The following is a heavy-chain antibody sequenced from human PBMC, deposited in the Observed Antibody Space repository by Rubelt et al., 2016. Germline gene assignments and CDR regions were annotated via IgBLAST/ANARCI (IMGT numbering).Heavy chain of an antibody. Sequence: EVQLVESGGGLVQPGGSLRLSCAASGFTFDDYAMHWVRQAPGKGLEWVSGISWNSGSIGYADSVKGRFTISRDNAKNSLYLQMNSLRAEDTAVYYCAKDVYGSSGLSDYWGQGTLVTVSS. CDR3: AKDVYGSSGLSDY. CDR2: ISWNSGSI. D-gene: IGHD6-19*01. V-gene: IGHV3-9*01. CDR1: GFTFDDYA. J-gene: IGHJ4*02.